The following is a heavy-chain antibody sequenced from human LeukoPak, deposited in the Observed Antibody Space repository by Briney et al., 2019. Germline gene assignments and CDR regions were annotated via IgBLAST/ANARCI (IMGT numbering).Heavy chain of an antibody. CDR2: IAYTGTI. CDR3: TRDPRALDY. Sequence: GGSLRLSCAASGFTFNRYSMNWDRQAPGKGLEWVSYIAYTGTIHYADSVKGRFTISRDDAKNSLYLHMNSLRAEDTAVYYCTRDPRALDYWGQGTLVTVSP. J-gene: IGHJ4*02. CDR1: GFTFNRYS. V-gene: IGHV3-48*01.